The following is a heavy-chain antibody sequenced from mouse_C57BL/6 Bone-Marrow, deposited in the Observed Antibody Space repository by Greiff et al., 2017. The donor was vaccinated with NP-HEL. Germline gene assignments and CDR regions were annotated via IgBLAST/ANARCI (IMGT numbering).Heavy chain of an antibody. CDR3: ARPYEYDGAMDY. CDR2: IDPNSGGT. D-gene: IGHD2-4*01. V-gene: IGHV1-72*01. J-gene: IGHJ4*01. CDR1: GYTFTSYW. Sequence: QVQLKQPGAELVKPGASVKLSCKASGYTFTSYWMHWVKQRPGRGLEWIGRIDPNSGGTKYNEKFKSKATLPVDKPSSTSYMQLSSLTSEDSAVYYCARPYEYDGAMDYWGQGTSVTVSS.